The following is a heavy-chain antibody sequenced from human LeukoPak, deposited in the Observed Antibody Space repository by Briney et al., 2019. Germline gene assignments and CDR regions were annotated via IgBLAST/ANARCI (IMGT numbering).Heavy chain of an antibody. V-gene: IGHV1-2*06. CDR1: GYTFTSYA. Sequence: ASVKVSCKASGYTFTSYAMNWVRQAPGQGLEWMGRINPNSGGTNYAQKFQGRITMTRDTSIATAYMELSRLTSDDTAVYYCARSRGWSNFDYWGQGTLVTVSS. D-gene: IGHD6-19*01. J-gene: IGHJ4*02. CDR2: INPNSGGT. CDR3: ARSRGWSNFDY.